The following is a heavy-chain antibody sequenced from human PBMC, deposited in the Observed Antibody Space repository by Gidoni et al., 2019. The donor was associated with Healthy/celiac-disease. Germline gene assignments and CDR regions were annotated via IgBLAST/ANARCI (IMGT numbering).Heavy chain of an antibody. V-gene: IGHV3-30-3*01. CDR1: GFTFSSYA. CDR3: AREGGYYGSGSYYLGY. CDR2: ISYDGSNK. D-gene: IGHD3-10*01. J-gene: IGHJ4*02. Sequence: QLVESGGGVVQPGRSLRLSCSASGFTFSSYAMHWVRQAPGKGLEWVAVISYDGSNKYYADDVKGRFTISRDNSKNTLYLQMNSLRAEDTAVYYCAREGGYYGSGSYYLGYWGQGTLVTVSS.